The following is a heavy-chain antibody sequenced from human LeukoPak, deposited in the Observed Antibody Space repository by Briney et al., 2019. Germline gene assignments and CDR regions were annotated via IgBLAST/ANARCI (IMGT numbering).Heavy chain of an antibody. V-gene: IGHV1-18*01. J-gene: IGHJ4*02. CDR2: IIAVTGIT. D-gene: IGHD1-1*01. CDR3: ARDNDHGTFQAENY. Sequence: ASVKVSCKASGYSFSNFGISWVRQAPGQGLEWVAWIIAVTGITYYAQKFQGRVTVTTDTSTSTAYMELRGLRSDDTAVYYCARDNDHGTFQAENYWGPGTLVTVSS. CDR1: GYSFSNFG.